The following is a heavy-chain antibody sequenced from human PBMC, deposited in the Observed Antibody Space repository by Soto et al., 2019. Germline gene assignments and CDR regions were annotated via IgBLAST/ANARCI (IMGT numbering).Heavy chain of an antibody. Sequence: QVQLVQSGAEVKKPGSSVKVSCKSSGGTFSNYGFSWVRQAPGQGLECMGVIVPIFGAEHPQKCQGRVTITADECTHPVSMELRRPRSVAPAVSSCARGASDSEGSGYSPGPVSGHGTTVPLS. V-gene: IGHV1-69*12. J-gene: IGHJ6*02. CDR1: GGTFSNYG. D-gene: IGHD2-2*03. CDR2: IVPIFGA. CDR3: ARGASDSEGSGYSPGPV.